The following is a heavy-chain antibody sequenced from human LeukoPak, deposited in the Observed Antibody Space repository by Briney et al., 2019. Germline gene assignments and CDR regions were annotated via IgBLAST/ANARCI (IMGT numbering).Heavy chain of an antibody. D-gene: IGHD3-10*01. J-gene: IGHJ3*02. CDR3: ASTQRITMVRGVIPYAFDI. CDR1: GYTFINSG. V-gene: IGHV1-18*01. CDR2: IKGYNGDT. Sequence: ASVKVSCKTSGYTFINSGITWVRQAPGQGLEWMGWIKGYNGDTAYAQMFQGRFTMTIDASTSTSSMELSGLRSDDTAVYYCASTQRITMVRGVIPYAFDIWGQGTMVTVSS.